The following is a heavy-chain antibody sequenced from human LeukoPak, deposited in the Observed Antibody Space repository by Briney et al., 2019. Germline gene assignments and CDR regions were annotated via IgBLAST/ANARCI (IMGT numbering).Heavy chain of an antibody. D-gene: IGHD6-13*01. CDR1: GFTFSSYA. V-gene: IGHV3-30*04. CDR3: ARDAYSSSWLDY. CDR2: ISYDGSNK. Sequence: GGSLRLSCAASGFTFSSYAMHWVRQAPGKGLEWVAVISYDGSNKYYADSVKGRFTISRDNYKNTLYLQMNSLRAEDTAVYYCARDAYSSSWLDYWGQGTLVTVSS. J-gene: IGHJ4*02.